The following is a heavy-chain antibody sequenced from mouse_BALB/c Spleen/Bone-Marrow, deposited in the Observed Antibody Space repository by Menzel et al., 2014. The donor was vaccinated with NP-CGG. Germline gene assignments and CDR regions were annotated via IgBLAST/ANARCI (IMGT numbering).Heavy chain of an antibody. D-gene: IGHD1-1*01. CDR2: INPDSSTI. J-gene: IGHJ2*01. CDR3: ARPLYYYGSSHFDY. CDR1: GFDFSRYW. Sequence: EVKLLESGGGLVQPGGSLKLSCAASGFDFSRYWMSWVRQAPGKGLEWIGEINPDSSTINYTPSLKDKFIISRDNAKNTLYLQMRKVRSEATALYYCARPLYYYGSSHFDYWGQGATLTVSP. V-gene: IGHV4-1*02.